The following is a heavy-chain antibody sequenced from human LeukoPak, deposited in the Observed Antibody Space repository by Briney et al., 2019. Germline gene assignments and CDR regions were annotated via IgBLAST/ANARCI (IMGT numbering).Heavy chain of an antibody. D-gene: IGHD6-13*01. Sequence: SGPTLVKPTQTLTLTCTFSGFSLSTSGVGVGWIRQPPGKALEWLALIYWDDDKRYSPSLKSRLTITKDTSKSQVVLTMTNMDPVDTATYYCARAAAGTDAFDIWGQGTMVTVSS. CDR2: IYWDDDK. V-gene: IGHV2-5*02. CDR1: GFSLSTSGVG. J-gene: IGHJ3*02. CDR3: ARAAAGTDAFDI.